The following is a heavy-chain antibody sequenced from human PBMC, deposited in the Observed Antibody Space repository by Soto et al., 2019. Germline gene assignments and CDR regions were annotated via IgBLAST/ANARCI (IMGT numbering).Heavy chain of an antibody. CDR3: ARDKDWAFDY. J-gene: IGHJ4*02. Sequence: GSLRLSCVASGFTFSSYSMVWVRQAPGKGLEWVSYIFASSTTIYYADSVKGRFTVSRDNAQNSLFLLMNSLRVEDTAVYYCARDKDWAFDYWGQGP. CDR2: IFASSTTI. V-gene: IGHV3-48*04. CDR1: GFTFSSYS. D-gene: IGHD3-9*01.